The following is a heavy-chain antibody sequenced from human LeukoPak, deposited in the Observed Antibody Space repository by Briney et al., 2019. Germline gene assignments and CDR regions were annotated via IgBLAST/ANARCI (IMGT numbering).Heavy chain of an antibody. CDR2: MNPNSGNT. D-gene: IGHD6-13*01. J-gene: IGHJ4*02. CDR3: ARGALRYSSSWYEGYSFDH. CDR1: GYIFTSYD. V-gene: IGHV1-8*01. Sequence: ASVKVSCKASGYIFTSYDINWVRQATGQGLEWMVWMNPNSGNTGYAQKFQGRVTMTRNTSISTAYMELSSLRSEDAAVYYCARGALRYSSSWYEGYSFDHWGQGTLVTVSS.